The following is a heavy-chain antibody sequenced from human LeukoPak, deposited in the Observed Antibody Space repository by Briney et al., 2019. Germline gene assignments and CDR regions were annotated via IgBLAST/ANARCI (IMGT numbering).Heavy chain of an antibody. CDR2: IYYSGST. Sequence: SETLSLTCTVSGGSISSYYWSWIRQPPGKGLEWIGYIYYSGSTNYNPSLKSRVTISVDTSKNQFSLKLNSVTAAGTAVYYCARVSGYDWESFYDYWGQGTLVTVSS. D-gene: IGHD5-12*01. J-gene: IGHJ4*02. CDR3: ARVSGYDWESFYDY. V-gene: IGHV4-59*01. CDR1: GGSISSYY.